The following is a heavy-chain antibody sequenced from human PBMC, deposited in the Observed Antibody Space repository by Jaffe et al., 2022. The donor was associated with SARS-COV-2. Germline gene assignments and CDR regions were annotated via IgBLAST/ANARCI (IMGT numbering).Heavy chain of an antibody. D-gene: IGHD6-25*01. J-gene: IGHJ2*01. CDR3: ARERIAAEGPVWYFDL. CDR1: GDSITSYY. V-gene: IGHV4-59*01. CDR2: IYFSGNA. Sequence: QEQLQESGPGLVKPSETLSLTCTISGDSITSYYWTWIRQPPGKGLEWIGLIYFSGNAIYNPSLKSRVTISADTSKNQFSLKLNSLTAADTAVYYCARERIAAEGPVWYFDLWGRGTLVTVSS.